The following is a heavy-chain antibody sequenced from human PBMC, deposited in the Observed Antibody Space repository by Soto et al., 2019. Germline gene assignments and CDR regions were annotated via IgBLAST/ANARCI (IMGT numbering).Heavy chain of an antibody. D-gene: IGHD6-19*01. V-gene: IGHV3-53*01. CDR1: GINVSTNY. CDR3: ARDQHSAQWPYYYGLDV. CDR2: IYSYGTT. Sequence: EVQLVESGGGLIQPGGSLRLSCAASGINVSTNYISWVRQAPGKGLEWVSIIYSYGTTYYADSAKGRFSISRDSSKNTLSLQMNSLRPEDTAVYYCARDQHSAQWPYYYGLDVWGQGTTVTVSS. J-gene: IGHJ6*02.